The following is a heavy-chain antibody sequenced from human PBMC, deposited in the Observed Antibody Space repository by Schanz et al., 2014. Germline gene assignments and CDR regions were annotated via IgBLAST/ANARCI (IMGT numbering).Heavy chain of an antibody. J-gene: IGHJ4*02. D-gene: IGHD2-21*01. Sequence: QLQLVQSGAEVKKPGSSVKVSCKLSGGTFSSDTFSWVRQAPGQGLEWMGRIIPILGIANYAQKFQDKVTITADTSTTTAYMELSGLRSEDTAVYYCARDRLECGAECYSVEVFEIWGQGTLVIVSS. V-gene: IGHV1-69*08. CDR2: IIPILGIA. CDR3: ARDRLECGAECYSVEVFEI. CDR1: GGTFSSDT.